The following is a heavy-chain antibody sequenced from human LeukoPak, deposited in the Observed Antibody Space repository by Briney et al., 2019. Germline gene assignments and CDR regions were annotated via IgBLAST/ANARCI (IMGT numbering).Heavy chain of an antibody. J-gene: IGHJ4*02. CDR2: IYYSGST. CDR1: GGSISSYY. Sequence: SETLSLTCTVSGGSISSYYWSWIRQPPGKGLEWIGYIYYSGSTNYSPSLKSRVTISVDTSKNQFSLKLSSVTAADTAVYYCARLGLAGSAGRTYYFDYWGQGTLVSVSS. D-gene: IGHD1-26*01. CDR3: ARLGLAGSAGRTYYFDY. V-gene: IGHV4-59*08.